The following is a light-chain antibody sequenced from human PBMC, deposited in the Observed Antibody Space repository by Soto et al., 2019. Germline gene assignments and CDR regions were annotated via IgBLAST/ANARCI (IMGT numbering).Light chain of an antibody. CDR1: QSVSSNY. CDR3: QQYGGPPC. V-gene: IGKV3-20*01. J-gene: IGKJ3*01. CDR2: GAS. Sequence: EIVLTQSPGTLSLSPGERATLSCRASQSVSSNYLAWYQQKPGQAPRLLIYGASSRATGIPDRFSGSGSGTDFTLTINRLEPEDFAVYYCQQYGGPPCFGPGTKVDIK.